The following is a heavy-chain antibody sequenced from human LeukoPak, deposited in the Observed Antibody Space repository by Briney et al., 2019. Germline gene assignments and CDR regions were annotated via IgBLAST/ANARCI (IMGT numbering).Heavy chain of an antibody. CDR1: GYTFTGYD. D-gene: IGHD1-20*01. Sequence: ASVKVSCKTSGYTFTGYDINWVRQAAGHGFKWMGWMHPNSGDTGYAHNLQGRITITRDSSTATVFMGLSSLRSEDTAMYYCARGRLNGNVDFWGQGTLVTVSS. CDR3: ARGRLNGNVDF. V-gene: IGHV1-8*01. J-gene: IGHJ4*02. CDR2: MHPNSGDT.